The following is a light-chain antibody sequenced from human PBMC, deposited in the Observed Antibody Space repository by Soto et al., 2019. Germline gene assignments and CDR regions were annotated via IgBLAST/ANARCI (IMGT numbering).Light chain of an antibody. J-gene: IGKJ1*01. V-gene: IGKV3-11*01. CDR2: EAS. CDR1: QTVSSS. Sequence: IVLTQSPATLSLSPGERATLSCRASQTVSSSLAWYQQKPGQAPRLLIYEASNRATGIPARFSVSGSGAEFTLTISRLKYEDVAVYDGQQQNNWPGTFGQGTKVDIK. CDR3: QQQNNWPGT.